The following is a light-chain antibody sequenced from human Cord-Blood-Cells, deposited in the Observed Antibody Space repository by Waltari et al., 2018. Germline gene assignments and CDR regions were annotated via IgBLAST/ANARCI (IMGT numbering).Light chain of an antibody. J-gene: IGLJ2*01. V-gene: IGLV3-1*01. CDR2: QDS. CDR3: QAWDSSTVV. CDR1: KLGDKY. Sequence: SYELTQPPSVSVSPGQTASITCSGDKLGDKYACWYQQKPGQSPVLVIYQDSKRPSGIPEQFSGSNSGNTATLTISGTQAMDEADYDCQAWDSSTVVFCGGTKLTVL.